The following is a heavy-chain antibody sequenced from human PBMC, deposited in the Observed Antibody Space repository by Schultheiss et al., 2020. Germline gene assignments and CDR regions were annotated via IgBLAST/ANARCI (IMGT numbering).Heavy chain of an antibody. D-gene: IGHD3-16*01. CDR2: IYYSGST. CDR3: AREGGTRGGPTNAFDI. V-gene: IGHV4-31*03. J-gene: IGHJ3*02. CDR1: GGSISSGGYY. Sequence: SETLSLTCTVSGGSISSGGYYWSWIRQHPGKGLEWIGYIYYSGSTYYNPSLKSRVTISVDTSKNQFSLQLSSVTAADTAVYYCAREGGTRGGPTNAFDIWGQGTMVTV.